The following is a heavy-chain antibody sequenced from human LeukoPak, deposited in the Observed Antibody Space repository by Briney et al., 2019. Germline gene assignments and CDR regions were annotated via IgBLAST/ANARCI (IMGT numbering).Heavy chain of an antibody. D-gene: IGHD4-17*01. Sequence: GRSLRLSCAASGFTFSSYGMHWVRQAPGKGLEWVAVIWYDGSNKYYADSVKGRFTISRDNSKNTLYLQMNSLRAEDTAVYYCASNHYGDNDYFDYWGQGTLVTVSS. CDR3: ASNHYGDNDYFDY. V-gene: IGHV3-33*08. CDR2: IWYDGSNK. J-gene: IGHJ4*02. CDR1: GFTFSSYG.